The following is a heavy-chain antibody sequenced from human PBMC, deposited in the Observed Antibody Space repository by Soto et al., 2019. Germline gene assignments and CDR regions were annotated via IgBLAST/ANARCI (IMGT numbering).Heavy chain of an antibody. CDR2: IYYSGST. CDR1: AGPISRGNYY. D-gene: IGHD2-8*02. CDR3: ARDKITGLFYC. Sequence: SETLSLPCTVSAGPISRGNYYWCWIRQPPGKGLEWIGYIYYSGSTYYNPSLKSRVTISVDTSKNHFSLKLSSVTAADTAVYYCARDKITGLFYCWGQGTLVTVSS. V-gene: IGHV4-30-4*01. J-gene: IGHJ4*02.